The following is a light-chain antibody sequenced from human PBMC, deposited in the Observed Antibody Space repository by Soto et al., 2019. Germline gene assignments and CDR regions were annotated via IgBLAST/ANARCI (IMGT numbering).Light chain of an antibody. J-gene: IGKJ4*01. CDR3: QQRANWPIT. CDR2: DES. CDR1: QSVNIY. Sequence: IVLTQSTATVALSPGERVTLSCRASQSVNIYLAWYKQKHGQAPRLLIYDESNRATGVPARFSGSGSGKDFTITISSIEYEDFATYYCQQRANWPITVGRGTKVDIK. V-gene: IGKV3-11*01.